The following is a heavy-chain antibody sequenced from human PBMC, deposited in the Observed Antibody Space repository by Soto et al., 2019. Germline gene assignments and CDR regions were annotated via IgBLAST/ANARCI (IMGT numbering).Heavy chain of an antibody. CDR1: GFTFTNAW. J-gene: IGHJ6*02. CDR3: TTEPINTNYYDSSGYFYYYYYGMDV. V-gene: IGHV3-15*01. Sequence: GGSLRLSCAASGFTFTNAWMSWVRQAPGKGLEWVGRIKSKTDGGTTDYAAPVKGRFTISRDDSKNTLYLQMNSLKTEDTAVYYCTTEPINTNYYDSSGYFYYYYYGMDVWGQGTTVTVSS. CDR2: IKSKTDGGTT. D-gene: IGHD3-22*01.